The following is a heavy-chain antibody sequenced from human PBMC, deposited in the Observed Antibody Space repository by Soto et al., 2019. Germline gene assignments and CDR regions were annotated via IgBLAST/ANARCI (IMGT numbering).Heavy chain of an antibody. V-gene: IGHV1-2*04. J-gene: IGHJ6*02. D-gene: IGHD3-9*01. CDR3: ARASKGYYDILTGYYMPCYYYYGMDV. CDR2: INPNSGGT. Sequence: ASVKVSCKASGYTFTGYYMHWVRQAPGQGLEWMGWINPNSGGTNYAQKFQGWVTMTRDTSISTAYMELSRLRSDDTAVYYCARASKGYYDILTGYYMPCYYYYGMDVWGQGTTVTVSS. CDR1: GYTFTGYY.